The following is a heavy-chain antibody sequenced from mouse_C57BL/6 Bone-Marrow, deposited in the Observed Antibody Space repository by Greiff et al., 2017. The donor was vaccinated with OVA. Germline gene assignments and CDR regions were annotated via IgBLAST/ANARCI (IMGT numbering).Heavy chain of an antibody. CDR2: IWTGGGT. CDR3: ARAYYSNYDWYFDV. Sequence: VKVVESGPGLVAPSQSLSITCTVSGFSLTSYAISWVRQPPGKGLEWLGVIWTGGGTNYNSALKSRLSISKDNSKSQVFLKMNSLQTDDTARYYCARAYYSNYDWYFDVWGTGTTVTVSS. V-gene: IGHV2-9-1*01. CDR1: GFSLTSYA. D-gene: IGHD2-5*01. J-gene: IGHJ1*03.